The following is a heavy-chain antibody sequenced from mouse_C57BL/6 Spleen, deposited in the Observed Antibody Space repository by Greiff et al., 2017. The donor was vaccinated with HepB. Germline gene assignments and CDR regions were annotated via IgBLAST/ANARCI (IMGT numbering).Heavy chain of an antibody. V-gene: IGHV1-15*01. D-gene: IGHD3-3*01. CDR3: TRGGGLEWYFDV. Sequence: QVQLQESGAELVRPGASVTLSCKASGYTFTDYEMHWVKQTPVHGLEWIGAIDPETGGTDYNQKFKGKAILTADKSSSTAYMELRSLTSEDSAVYYCTRGGGLEWYFDVWGTGTTVTVSS. CDR1: GYTFTDYE. J-gene: IGHJ1*03. CDR2: IDPETGGT.